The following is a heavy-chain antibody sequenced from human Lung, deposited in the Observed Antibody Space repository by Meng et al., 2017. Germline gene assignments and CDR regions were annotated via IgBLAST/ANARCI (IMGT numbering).Heavy chain of an antibody. CDR2: IKSKTDGETT. Sequence: VRLGESGGGLVEPGGSLRLSCATSGFTFSNAWMSWVRQTPGKGLEWLGRIKSKTDGETTDYAAPVKGRFSISRDDAKNTLYLQMNSLKTEDTAVYYCQWLSTHPPDCWGQGTLVTVSS. J-gene: IGHJ4*02. D-gene: IGHD3-22*01. CDR3: QWLSTHPPDC. CDR1: GFTFSNAW. V-gene: IGHV3-15*01.